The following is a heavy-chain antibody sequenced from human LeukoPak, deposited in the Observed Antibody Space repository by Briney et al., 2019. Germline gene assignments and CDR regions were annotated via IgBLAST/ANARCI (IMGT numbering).Heavy chain of an antibody. CDR3: ARARSGYSYGKFDY. CDR1: GGSISSGGYY. Sequence: PSETLSLTCTVSGGSISSGGYYWSWIRQHPGKGLEWIGYIYYSGSTYYNPSLKSRVTISVDTSKNQFSLKLSSVTAADTAVYYCARARSGYSYGKFDYWGQGTLVTVSS. D-gene: IGHD5-18*01. J-gene: IGHJ4*02. V-gene: IGHV4-61*08. CDR2: IYYSGST.